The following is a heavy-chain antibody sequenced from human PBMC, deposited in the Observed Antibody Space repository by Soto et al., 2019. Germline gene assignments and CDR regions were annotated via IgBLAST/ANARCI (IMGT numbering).Heavy chain of an antibody. J-gene: IGHJ4*02. CDR3: AKELTVATVDY. Sequence: EVQLVTSGGVVVQPGGSLRLSCVASGLSLHDYAMHWVRQAPGKGLEWVSLITWDGGSTRYADSVRGRFTISRDNSKNSLYLQMNSLTTEDTAFDYCAKELTVATVDYWGQGTLVTVSS. D-gene: IGHD5-12*01. CDR1: GLSLHDYA. CDR2: ITWDGGST. V-gene: IGHV3-43*01.